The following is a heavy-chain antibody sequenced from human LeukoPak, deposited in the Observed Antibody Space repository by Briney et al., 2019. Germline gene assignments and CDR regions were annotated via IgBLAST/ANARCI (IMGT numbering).Heavy chain of an antibody. D-gene: IGHD6-13*01. CDR2: ISSSGSTI. V-gene: IGHV3-48*03. CDR1: GFTFSSYE. J-gene: IGHJ4*02. CDR3: ARKDSRMWYYDY. Sequence: EGSLRLSCAASGFTFSSYEMNWVRQAPGKGLEWVSYISSSGSTIYYADSVKGRFTISRDNAENSLYLQMNSLRAEDTAVYYCARKDSRMWYYDYWGQGTLVTVSS.